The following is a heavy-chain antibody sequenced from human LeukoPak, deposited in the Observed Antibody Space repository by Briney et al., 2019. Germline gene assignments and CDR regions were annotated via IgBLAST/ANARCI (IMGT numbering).Heavy chain of an antibody. J-gene: IGHJ6*03. CDR3: AASTMVHGYYYMDV. Sequence: SETLSLTCTVSGGSISSGSYYWGWIRQPPGKGLEWIGSIYYSGSTYYNPSLKSRVTISVDTSKNQFSLKLSSVTAADTAVYYCAASTMVHGYYYMDVWGKGTTVTVSS. CDR1: GGSISSGSYY. V-gene: IGHV4-39*07. D-gene: IGHD3-10*01. CDR2: IYYSGST.